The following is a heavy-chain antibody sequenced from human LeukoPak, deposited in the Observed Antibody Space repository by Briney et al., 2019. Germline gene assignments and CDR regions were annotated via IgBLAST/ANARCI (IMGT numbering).Heavy chain of an antibody. CDR1: GFTVSSNT. Sequence: GGSLRLSCTASGFTVSSNTMSWVRQAPGKGLEWVSVISGSGGNTYYADSVKGRFTISRDNSKNTLYLQMNSLRPEDTAVYYCAKASGGNVVYWGQGTLVTVSS. D-gene: IGHD4-23*01. J-gene: IGHJ4*02. CDR2: ISGSGGNT. V-gene: IGHV3-23*01. CDR3: AKASGGNVVY.